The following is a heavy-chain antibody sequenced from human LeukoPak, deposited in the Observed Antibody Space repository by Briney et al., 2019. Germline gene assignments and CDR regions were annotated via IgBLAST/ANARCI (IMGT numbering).Heavy chain of an antibody. CDR3: ASGIRGYSYGSDY. D-gene: IGHD5-18*01. V-gene: IGHV3-30*03. CDR1: GFTFSSYG. J-gene: IGHJ4*02. CDR2: ISYDGSNK. Sequence: GRSLRLSCAASGFTFSSYGMHWVRQAPGKGLEWVAVISYDGSNKYYADSVKGRFTISRDNSKNTLYLQMNSLRAEDTAVYYCASGIRGYSYGSDYWGQGTLVTVSS.